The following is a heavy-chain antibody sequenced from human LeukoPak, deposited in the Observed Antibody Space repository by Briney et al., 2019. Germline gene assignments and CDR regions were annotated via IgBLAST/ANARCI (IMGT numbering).Heavy chain of an antibody. CDR1: GESLGDYE. J-gene: IGHJ4*02. Sequence: SETLSLTCTVYGESLGDYEWSWIRQPPGGRLEWLGQVNPSAFATYNPSLKRPVTISRDTSKNQISLTVASVIAADTGVYYCARGPIDSDHDFDSWGQGSLVTVSS. CDR2: VNPSAFA. CDR3: ARGPIDSDHDFDS. D-gene: IGHD1-14*01. V-gene: IGHV4-34*01.